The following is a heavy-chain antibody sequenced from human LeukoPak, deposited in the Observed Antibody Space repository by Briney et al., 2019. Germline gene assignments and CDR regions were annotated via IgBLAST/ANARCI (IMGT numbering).Heavy chain of an antibody. J-gene: IGHJ4*02. CDR3: ARDGSSSFDY. CDR2: ITGRT. Sequence: PGGSLSLSCAASGFTFSSYAMSWVRQAPGKGLEWVSTITGRTYYADSVKGRFTISRDNSKNTLYLQMNSLRAEDTAVYYCARDGSSSFDYWGQGTLVTVSS. V-gene: IGHV3-23*01. D-gene: IGHD6-6*01. CDR1: GFTFSSYA.